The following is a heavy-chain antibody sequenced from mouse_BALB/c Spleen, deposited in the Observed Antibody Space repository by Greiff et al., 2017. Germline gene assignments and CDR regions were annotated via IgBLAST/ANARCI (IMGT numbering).Heavy chain of an antibody. V-gene: IGHV5-6-5*01. Sequence: EVKLVESGGGLVKPGGSLKLSCAASGFTFSSYAMSWVRQTPEKRLEWVASISSGGSTYYPDSVKGRFTISRDNARNILYLQMSSLRSEDTAMYYCARGQYYDYDVGFDYWGQGTTLTVSS. J-gene: IGHJ2*01. CDR2: ISSGGST. D-gene: IGHD2-4*01. CDR3: ARGQYYDYDVGFDY. CDR1: GFTFSSYA.